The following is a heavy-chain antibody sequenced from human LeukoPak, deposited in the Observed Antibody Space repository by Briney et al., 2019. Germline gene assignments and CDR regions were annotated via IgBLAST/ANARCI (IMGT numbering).Heavy chain of an antibody. Sequence: GGSLRLSCAASGFTFSNFGMHWVRQAPGKGLEWVAFIRYDGSNKFYVDSVKGRFTISRDNSKNTLYPQMNSLRSEDTAVYYCARSFASGVVVTNDAFDIWGQGTMVTVSS. V-gene: IGHV3-30*02. CDR2: IRYDGSNK. CDR3: ARSFASGVVVTNDAFDI. D-gene: IGHD3-22*01. J-gene: IGHJ3*02. CDR1: GFTFSNFG.